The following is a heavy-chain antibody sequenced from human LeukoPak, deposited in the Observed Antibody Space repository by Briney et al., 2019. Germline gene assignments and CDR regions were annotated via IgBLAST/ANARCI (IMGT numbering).Heavy chain of an antibody. Sequence: GASVKVSCKASGGTFSSYAISWVRQAPGQGLEWMGGVIPIFGTANFAQKFQGRVTTTADESTSTAYMELSSLRSEDTAVYYCAREPLSSSWPPDYWGQGTLVTVSS. J-gene: IGHJ4*02. CDR1: GGTFSSYA. D-gene: IGHD6-13*01. V-gene: IGHV1-69*13. CDR2: VIPIFGTA. CDR3: AREPLSSSWPPDY.